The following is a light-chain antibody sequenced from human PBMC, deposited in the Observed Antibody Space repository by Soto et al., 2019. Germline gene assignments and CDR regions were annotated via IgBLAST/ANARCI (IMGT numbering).Light chain of an antibody. J-gene: IGKJ1*01. CDR3: QQYGSSGT. CDR1: QSVSNNY. CDR2: GAS. V-gene: IGKV3-20*01. Sequence: EIVLTQSPGTLSLSPGERATLSCRASQSVSNNYLDWYQQKPGQAPRLLIYGASNRATGIPDRFSGSGSGKEFTLTISRLEPEDFAVYYCQQYGSSGTFGQGTKVEIK.